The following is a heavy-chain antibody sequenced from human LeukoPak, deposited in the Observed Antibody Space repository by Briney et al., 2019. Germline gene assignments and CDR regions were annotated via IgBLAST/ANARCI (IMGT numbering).Heavy chain of an antibody. V-gene: IGHV3-20*04. Sequence: GGSLRLSCAASGFTFDDYAMHWVRQAPGKGLEWVSGINWDGSSTGYADSVKGRFTISRDNAKNSLYVQLSNLRAEDTAFYYCARVSYDGWFDPWGQGTLVTVSS. J-gene: IGHJ5*02. CDR1: GFTFDDYA. D-gene: IGHD5-12*01. CDR3: ARVSYDGWFDP. CDR2: INWDGSST.